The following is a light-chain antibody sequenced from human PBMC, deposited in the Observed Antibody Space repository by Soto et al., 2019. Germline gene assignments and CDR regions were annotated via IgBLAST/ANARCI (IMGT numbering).Light chain of an antibody. Sequence: EVVLTQSPGTLSLSPRERATLSCRASQSVSNNYLAWYQHKPGQAPRLLIYGASNRAPGIPDRFSGSGSGPDFTLTISRLEPDDFAVYYCQQYAASPRTFGQGNLVEVK. V-gene: IGKV3-20*01. CDR3: QQYAASPRT. CDR1: QSVSNNY. CDR2: GAS. J-gene: IGKJ1*01.